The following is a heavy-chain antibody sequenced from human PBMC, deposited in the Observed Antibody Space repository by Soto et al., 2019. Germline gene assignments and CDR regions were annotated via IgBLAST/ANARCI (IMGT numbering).Heavy chain of an antibody. V-gene: IGHV3-74*01. CDR3: ARSNWLDP. J-gene: IGHJ5*02. CDR1: GFTFSTYW. CDR2: INPDGSST. Sequence: GGSLRLSCAASGFTFSTYWMNWVRQAPGKGLVWVSRINPDGSSTDYADSVEGRFTISRDNAKNTLYLQMNSLRAEDTAVYYSARSNWLDPWGQGTLVTVSS.